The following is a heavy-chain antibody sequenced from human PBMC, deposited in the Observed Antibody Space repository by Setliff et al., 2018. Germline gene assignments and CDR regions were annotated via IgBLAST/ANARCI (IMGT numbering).Heavy chain of an antibody. CDR1: GGSVSSSSYY. V-gene: IGHV4-39*07. Sequence: KPSETLSLTCTVSGGSVSSSSYYWGWIRQPPGKGLEWIGSIYYSGSTYCNPSLKSRVTISMDTSKNQFSLKVSSVTAADTAVYYCARSFSRREKFLLDYWGQGALVTVSS. CDR3: ARSFSRREKFLLDY. CDR2: IYYSGST. J-gene: IGHJ4*02.